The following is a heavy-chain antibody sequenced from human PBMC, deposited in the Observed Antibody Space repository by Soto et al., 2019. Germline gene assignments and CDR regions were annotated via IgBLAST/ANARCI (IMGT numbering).Heavy chain of an antibody. Sequence: SETLSLTCTVSGGSISSYYWSWIRQPQGKGLEWIGYIYYSGSTYYNPSLKSRVTISVDTSKNQFSLKLSSVTAADTAVYYCARARPRQQLAPYGMDVWGQGTTVTVSS. D-gene: IGHD6-13*01. CDR2: IYYSGST. CDR1: GGSISSYY. CDR3: ARARPRQQLAPYGMDV. V-gene: IGHV4-59*12. J-gene: IGHJ6*02.